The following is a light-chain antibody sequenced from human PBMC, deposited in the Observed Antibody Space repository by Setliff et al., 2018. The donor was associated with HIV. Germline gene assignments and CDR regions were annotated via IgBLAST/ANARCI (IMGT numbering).Light chain of an antibody. Sequence: QSVLTQQPSVSGTPGQVITISLSGNSSNISSNYVYFYQQLPGTAPKLLIYRNIHRPSGVPGRVSGSKSGSSASLAISGLRSEDEADYSCASWDDSFGGRVFGGGTKVTVL. V-gene: IGLV1-47*01. J-gene: IGLJ3*02. CDR1: SSNISSNY. CDR2: RNI. CDR3: ASWDDSFGGRV.